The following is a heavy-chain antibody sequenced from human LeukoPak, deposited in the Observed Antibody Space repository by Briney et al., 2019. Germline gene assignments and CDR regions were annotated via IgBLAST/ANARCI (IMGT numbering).Heavy chain of an antibody. Sequence: GGSLRLSCTTSGFTFGDYAMSWVRQAPGKGLEWVANIKQDGSEKYYVDSVKGRFTISRDNAKNSLYLQMTSLRAEDTAVYYCAREGEYYDILTGHYTAFDIWGQGTMVTVSS. J-gene: IGHJ3*02. CDR2: IKQDGSEK. V-gene: IGHV3-7*01. CDR3: AREGEYYDILTGHYTAFDI. D-gene: IGHD3-9*01. CDR1: GFTFGDYA.